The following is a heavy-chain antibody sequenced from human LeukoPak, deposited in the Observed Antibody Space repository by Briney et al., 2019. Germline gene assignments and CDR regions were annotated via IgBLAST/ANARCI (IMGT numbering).Heavy chain of an antibody. V-gene: IGHV3-7*05. CDR1: GFPLSNFW. D-gene: IGHD5-24*01. Sequence: PGGSLRLSCAASGFPLSNFWVSWVRQAPGKGLEWVANSNEDGGEKHYVDSVKGRFTISRDNAKNSLFLQMNSLRAEDTAVYYCARGERWRRPFDYWGQGTLVTVSS. CDR3: ARGERWRRPFDY. J-gene: IGHJ4*02. CDR2: SNEDGGEK.